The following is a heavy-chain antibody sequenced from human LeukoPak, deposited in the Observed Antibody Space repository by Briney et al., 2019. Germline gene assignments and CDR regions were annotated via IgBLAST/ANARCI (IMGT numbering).Heavy chain of an antibody. D-gene: IGHD6-13*01. Sequence: GGSLRLSCAGSGFNFSSYSMSWVRQAPWKGLEFVSSISSSSSFIYYADSVRGRFTISRDNAKKSLSLQMNSLRADDTAVYYCARGYSSSWYLDWGQGTLVTVSS. J-gene: IGHJ4*02. V-gene: IGHV3-21*01. CDR2: ISSSSSFI. CDR3: ARGYSSSWYLD. CDR1: GFNFSSYS.